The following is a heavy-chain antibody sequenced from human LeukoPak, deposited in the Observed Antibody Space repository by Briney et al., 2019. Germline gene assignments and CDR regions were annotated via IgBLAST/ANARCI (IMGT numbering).Heavy chain of an antibody. J-gene: IGHJ4*02. CDR2: IYGGGST. Sequence: GGSLRLSCAASGFTVSGNYMSWVRQAPGRGLEWVSVIYGGGSTYYADSVKGRFTISRDNSKNTLFLQMNSLRAGDTAVYYCARGTVTMVDYWGQGTLVTVSS. D-gene: IGHD3-10*01. CDR1: GFTVSGNY. CDR3: ARGTVTMVDY. V-gene: IGHV3-66*01.